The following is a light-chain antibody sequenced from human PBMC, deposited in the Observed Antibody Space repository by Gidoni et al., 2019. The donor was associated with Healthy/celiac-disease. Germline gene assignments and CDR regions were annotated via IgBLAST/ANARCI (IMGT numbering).Light chain of an antibody. Sequence: EIVLTQSPATLSLSPGERATLSCRPSQSVSSYLAWYQQKPGQAPRLLIYDASNRATGIPARFSGSGSGTDFTLTISSLEPEDFAVYYCQQRSNWPPPYTFGQGTKLEIK. J-gene: IGKJ2*01. V-gene: IGKV3-11*01. CDR3: QQRSNWPPPYT. CDR2: DAS. CDR1: QSVSSY.